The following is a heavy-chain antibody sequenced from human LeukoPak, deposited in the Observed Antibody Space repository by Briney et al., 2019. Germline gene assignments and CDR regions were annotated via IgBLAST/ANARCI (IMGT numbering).Heavy chain of an antibody. CDR2: FSGSDGTT. J-gene: IGHJ4*02. CDR3: VRGDYGDYTLFDY. Sequence: GGSLRLSCAASGFSFSSYAMSWVRQAPAKGLEWVSTFSGSDGTTYYADSVRGRFTISRDNSKNTLYLQMNSLRAEATAVYYCVRGDYGDYTLFDYWGQGTLVTVSS. V-gene: IGHV3-23*01. CDR1: GFSFSSYA. D-gene: IGHD4-17*01.